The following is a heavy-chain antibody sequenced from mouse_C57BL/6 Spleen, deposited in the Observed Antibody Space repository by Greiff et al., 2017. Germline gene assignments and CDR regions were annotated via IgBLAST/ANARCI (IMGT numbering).Heavy chain of an antibody. CDR3: ARPDYYGSSYDYFDY. V-gene: IGHV5-17*01. CDR2: ISSGSSTI. Sequence: VQLQQSGGGLVKPGGSLKLSCAASGFTFSDYGMHWVRQAPEKGLEWVAYISSGSSTIYYADTVKGRFTISRDNAKNTLFLQMTSLRSEDTAMYYCARPDYYGSSYDYFDYWGQGTTLTVSS. CDR1: GFTFSDYG. J-gene: IGHJ2*01. D-gene: IGHD1-1*01.